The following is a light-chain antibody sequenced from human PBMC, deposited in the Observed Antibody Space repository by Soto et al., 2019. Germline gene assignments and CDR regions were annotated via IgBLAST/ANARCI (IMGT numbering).Light chain of an antibody. CDR3: QQRADWPRT. CDR2: DAS. J-gene: IGKJ1*01. V-gene: IGKV3-11*01. Sequence: EIVLTQSPATLSLSPGERATLSCRASQSVSNYLTWYQQKPGQTPRLLFSDASNRASGVPARFSGSGSGTDFTLTISSLEPEDFAVYYCQQRADWPRTFGQGTKVDIK. CDR1: QSVSNY.